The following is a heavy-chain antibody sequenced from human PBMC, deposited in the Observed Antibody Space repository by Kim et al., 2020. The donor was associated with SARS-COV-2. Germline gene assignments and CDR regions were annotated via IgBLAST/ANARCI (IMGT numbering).Heavy chain of an antibody. V-gene: IGHV3-66*01. J-gene: IGHJ6*01. CDR1: GFTFSYNY. D-gene: IGHD2-21*01. CDR3: AKEKAVIWANYYYYYGMDV. CDR2: IYRGGDT. Sequence: GGSLRLSCEVSGFTFSYNYMSWVRQAPGKGLEWVSAIYRGGDTFYADSVMGRFTTSRDNYNNTLYLQMNSLRVEDTGVFYCAKEKAVIWANYYYYYGMDV.